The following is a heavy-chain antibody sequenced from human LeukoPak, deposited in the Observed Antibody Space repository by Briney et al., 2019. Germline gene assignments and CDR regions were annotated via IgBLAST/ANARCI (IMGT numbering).Heavy chain of an antibody. V-gene: IGHV1-3*01. CDR3: ARARWTSTVTTYYLDF. J-gene: IGHJ4*02. CDR1: GYIFTDYA. CDR2: INAGNGKT. D-gene: IGHD4-17*01. Sequence: GASVKVSCKASGYIFTDYAIQWVGQAPGQGLEWMGWINAGNGKTKYSQKFQGRVTITRDTSASTAYMELSGLRSDDTAVYYCARARWTSTVTTYYLDFWGQGTLVTVSS.